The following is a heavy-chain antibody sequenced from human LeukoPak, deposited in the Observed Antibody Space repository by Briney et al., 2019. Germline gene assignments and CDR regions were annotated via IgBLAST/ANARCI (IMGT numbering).Heavy chain of an antibody. Sequence: GGSLRLSCAASGFTFSSYSMNWVRQAPGKGLEWVSSISSSSIYIYYADSLKGRFTISRDNAKNSLYLQMNSLRAEDTALYYCTKDLRYYYADNHSEMDEHDYWGQGTLVTVSS. CDR2: ISSSSIYI. V-gene: IGHV3-21*01. CDR1: GFTFSSYS. D-gene: IGHD4-23*01. CDR3: TKDLRYYYADNHSEMDEHDY. J-gene: IGHJ4*02.